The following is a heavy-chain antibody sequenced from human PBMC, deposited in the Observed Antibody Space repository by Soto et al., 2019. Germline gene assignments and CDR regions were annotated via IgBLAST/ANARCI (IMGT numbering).Heavy chain of an antibody. J-gene: IGHJ6*02. CDR3: ARMLAVNYYYYDVDV. CDR1: GFSLRNARMG. D-gene: IGHD3-22*01. V-gene: IGHV2-26*01. CDR2: VLSNDEK. Sequence: QVTLKESGPVLVKPTETLTLTCTVSGFSLRNARMGVSWIRQPPGKALEWLAHVLSNDEKSYNKSLQTRLTISKDTSKSQVVLTMTYMDPVDTATYFCARMLAVNYYYYDVDVWGEGTTGTVSS.